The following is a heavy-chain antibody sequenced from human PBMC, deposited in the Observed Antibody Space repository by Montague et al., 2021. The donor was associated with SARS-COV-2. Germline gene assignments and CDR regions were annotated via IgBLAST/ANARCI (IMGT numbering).Heavy chain of an antibody. J-gene: IGHJ6*02. V-gene: IGHV4-59*01. CDR3: ARLLRSCTNGVCRTYYYYAMDV. D-gene: IGHD2-8*01. Sequence: SETLSLTCTVSGGSISGYYWSWIRQPPGKGLEWVGYIYYSGSTKXXPLLEGRVTVSVDRSKIQVSLKLSSVTAADTAVYYCARLLRSCTNGVCRTYYYYAMDVWGQGTTVTVSS. CDR1: GGSISGYY. CDR2: IYYSGST.